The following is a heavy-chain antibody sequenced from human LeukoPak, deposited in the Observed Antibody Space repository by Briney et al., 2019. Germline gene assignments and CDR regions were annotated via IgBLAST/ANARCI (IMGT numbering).Heavy chain of an antibody. Sequence: GGSLRLSCAASGFTFSSYWMSWVRQAPGKGLEWVANIKQDGSEKYYVDSVKGRFTISRDNAKNSLYLQMNGLRAEDTAVYYCARDAGYYDSSGYSDYWGQGTLVTVSS. D-gene: IGHD3-22*01. CDR3: ARDAGYYDSSGYSDY. J-gene: IGHJ4*02. CDR1: GFTFSSYW. CDR2: IKQDGSEK. V-gene: IGHV3-7*01.